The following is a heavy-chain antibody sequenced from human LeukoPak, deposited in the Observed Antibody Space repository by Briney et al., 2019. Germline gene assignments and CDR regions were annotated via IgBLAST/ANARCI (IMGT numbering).Heavy chain of an antibody. Sequence: ASVKVSCKASGYTFTGYYMHWVRQAPGQGLEWMGRIIPILGIANYAQKFQGRVTITADKSTSTAYMELSSLRSEDTAVYYCARDRWHDYGDYVAPVYFDYWGQGTLVTVSS. CDR3: ARDRWHDYGDYVAPVYFDY. CDR1: GYTFTGYY. V-gene: IGHV1-69*04. J-gene: IGHJ4*02. D-gene: IGHD4-17*01. CDR2: IIPILGIA.